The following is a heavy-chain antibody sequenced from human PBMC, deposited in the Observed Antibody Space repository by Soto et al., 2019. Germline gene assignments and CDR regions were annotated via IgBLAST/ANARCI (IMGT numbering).Heavy chain of an antibody. D-gene: IGHD2-2*01. CDR1: GFTFRSYW. J-gene: IGHJ4*02. CDR3: ASPTRYVGLDY. CDR2: INSDGSST. V-gene: IGHV3-74*01. Sequence: EVQLVESGGGLVQPGGSLRLSCAASGFTFRSYWMQWVRQAPEKGLVWVSRINSDGSSTSYADSVKGRFTISRDNAKNTLYLQMNSLRAEDTAVYYCASPTRYVGLDYWGQGTLVTVSS.